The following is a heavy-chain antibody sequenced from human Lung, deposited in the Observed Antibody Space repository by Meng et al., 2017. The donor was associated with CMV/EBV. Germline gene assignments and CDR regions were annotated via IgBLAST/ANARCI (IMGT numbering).Heavy chain of an antibody. CDR2: IRNDESDK. J-gene: IGHJ4*02. CDR3: AKDDPVFHY. Sequence: QVQLVGSGGGVVQPGGSLGLSGAASGFTFSSYGMNWVRQAPGKGPEWVAFIRNDESDKYYGDSVKGRFTISRDTSKNTVDLQMNSLRTEDTAVYYCAKDDPVFHYWGQGTLVTVSS. V-gene: IGHV3-30*02. CDR1: GFTFSSYG.